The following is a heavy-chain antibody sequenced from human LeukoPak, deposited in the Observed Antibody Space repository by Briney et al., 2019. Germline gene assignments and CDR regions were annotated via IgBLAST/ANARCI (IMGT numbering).Heavy chain of an antibody. J-gene: IGHJ4*02. D-gene: IGHD6-13*01. CDR2: ISGSGGST. CDR3: AKDPAAGSYYFDY. CDR1: GFTFSSYA. Sequence: LPGGSLRLSCAASGFTFSSYAMSWVRQAPGKGLEWVSAISGSGGSTYYADSVKGRFTISRDNSKNTLYLQMNSLRAEDTAVYCCAKDPAAGSYYFDYWGQGTLVTVSS. V-gene: IGHV3-23*01.